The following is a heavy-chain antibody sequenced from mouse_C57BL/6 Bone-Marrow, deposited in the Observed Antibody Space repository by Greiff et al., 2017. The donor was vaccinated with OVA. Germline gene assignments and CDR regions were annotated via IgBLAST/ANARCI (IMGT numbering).Heavy chain of an antibody. V-gene: IGHV14-4*01. CDR3: DGYYY. J-gene: IGHJ2*01. CDR2: IDPENGDT. D-gene: IGHD2-3*01. CDR1: GITIKDDY. Sequence: EVQLQQSGAELVRPGASVKLSCTASGITIKDDYMHWVKQRPEQGLEWIGWIDPENGDTEYASKFQGKSTITVDTSSNTAYLQLSSLTSEDTAVYYCDGYYYWGQGTTLTVSS.